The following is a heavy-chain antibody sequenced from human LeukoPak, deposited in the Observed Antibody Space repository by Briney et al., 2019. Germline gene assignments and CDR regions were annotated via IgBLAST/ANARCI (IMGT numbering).Heavy chain of an antibody. CDR2: ISAYNGNT. CDR1: GGTFSSYA. D-gene: IGHD2-2*01. J-gene: IGHJ6*03. CDR3: ARVSGCSSTSCFYYYYYMDV. V-gene: IGHV1-18*01. Sequence: ASVKVSCKASGGTFSSYAISWVRQAPGQGLEWMGWISAYNGNTNYAQKLQGRVTMTTDTSTSTAYMELRSLRSDDTAVYYCARVSGCSSTSCFYYYYYMDVWGKGTTVTVSS.